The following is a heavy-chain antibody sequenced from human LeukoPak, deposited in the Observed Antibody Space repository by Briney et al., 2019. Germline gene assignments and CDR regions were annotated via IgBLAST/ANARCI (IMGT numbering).Heavy chain of an antibody. CDR3: ARDFNEYYFDY. V-gene: IGHV1-69*04. J-gene: IGHJ4*02. D-gene: IGHD1-1*01. CDR2: IIPILGIA. Sequence: SVTLSFTSSGGTFSIYAISWVRQAPGPGNGWMGRIIPILGIANYAQKFQGRVTITEDKSTSIDYMELSSLRSEDTAVYYGARDFNEYYFDYWGQGTLVTVSS. CDR1: GGTFSIYA.